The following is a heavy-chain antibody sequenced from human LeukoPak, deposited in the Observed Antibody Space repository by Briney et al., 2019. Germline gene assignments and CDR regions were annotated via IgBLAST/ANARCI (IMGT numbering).Heavy chain of an antibody. CDR3: ARAPWGYYGSGSYPEWNFDL. J-gene: IGHJ2*01. V-gene: IGHV1-18*01. CDR1: GYTFTSYG. D-gene: IGHD3-10*01. CDR2: ISAYNGNT. Sequence: ASVKVSCKASGYTFTSYGISWVRQAPGQGLEWMGWISAYNGNTNYAQKLQGRVTMTTDTSTSTAYMELRSLRSDDTAVYYCARAPWGYYGSGSYPEWNFDLWGRGTLVTVSS.